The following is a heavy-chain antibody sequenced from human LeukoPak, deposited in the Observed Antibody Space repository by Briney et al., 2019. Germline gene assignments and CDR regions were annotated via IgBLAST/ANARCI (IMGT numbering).Heavy chain of an antibody. CDR2: INPNSGGT. CDR1: GYTFTDYY. CDR3: AKTGSGSYRFFDY. Sequence: GASVKVSCKTSGYTFTDYYMHWVRQAPGQGLEWMGRINPNSGGTNYAQKFQDRVTMTRNTSISTAYMELNRLKSDGTAVYYCAKTGSGSYRFFDYWGQGTLVTVSS. V-gene: IGHV1-2*06. J-gene: IGHJ4*02. D-gene: IGHD1-26*01.